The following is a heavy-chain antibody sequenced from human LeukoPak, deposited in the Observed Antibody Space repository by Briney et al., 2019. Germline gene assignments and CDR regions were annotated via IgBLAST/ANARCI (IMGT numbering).Heavy chain of an antibody. J-gene: IGHJ3*02. D-gene: IGHD5-12*01. CDR1: GFTFSTYS. Sequence: GGSLRLSCAASGFTFSTYSMNWVRQAPGKGLEWVSSISTSSSYIYYTDSVKGRFTISRDNARKSLFLEMNSLRAEGTAVYYCARVESVVATTTNPFDIWGQGTMVTVSS. V-gene: IGHV3-21*01. CDR3: ARVESVVATTTNPFDI. CDR2: ISTSSSYI.